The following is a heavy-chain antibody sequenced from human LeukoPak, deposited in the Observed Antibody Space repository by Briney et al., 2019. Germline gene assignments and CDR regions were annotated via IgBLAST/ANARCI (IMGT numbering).Heavy chain of an antibody. V-gene: IGHV1-2*02. D-gene: IGHD1-26*01. CDR2: INPNSGGT. Sequence: GASVKVSCKASGYTFTGYYMHWVRQPPGQGLEWMGWINPNSGGTNYAQKFQGRVTMTRDTSISTAYMELSRLRSDDTAVYYCARDRTHGSYYDYWGQGTLVTVSS. CDR1: GYTFTGYY. CDR3: ARDRTHGSYYDY. J-gene: IGHJ4*02.